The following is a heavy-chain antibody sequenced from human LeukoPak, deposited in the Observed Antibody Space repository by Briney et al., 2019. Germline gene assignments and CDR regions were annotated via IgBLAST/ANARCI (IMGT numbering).Heavy chain of an antibody. CDR1: SGSISSYY. CDR2: IYYSGST. D-gene: IGHD1-26*01. J-gene: IGHJ4*02. V-gene: IGHV4-59*08. Sequence: SETLSLTCTVSSGSISSYYWSWIRQPPEKGLVGRGYIYYSGSTNYNPSLRSRVTLSLDTSKNQFSLKLSSVTAAATAVYYCARSSLMVGATLFDSWGQGTLVTVSS. CDR3: ARSSLMVGATLFDS.